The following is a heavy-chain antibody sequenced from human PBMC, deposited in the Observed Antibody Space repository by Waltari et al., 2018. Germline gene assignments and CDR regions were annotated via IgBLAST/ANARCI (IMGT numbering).Heavy chain of an antibody. J-gene: IGHJ4*02. CDR3: ARDRHGDYSHDY. V-gene: IGHV3-30-3*01. CDR2: ISYDGSNK. CDR1: GFTFSSFA. Sequence: QVQLVGSGGGVVQPGRSLRLPCSASGFTFSSFAMPWVRQAPGKGLEWVAVISYDGSNKYYADSVKGRFTISRDNSKNTLYLQMNSLRAEDTAVYYCARDRHGDYSHDYWGQGTLVTVSS. D-gene: IGHD4-17*01.